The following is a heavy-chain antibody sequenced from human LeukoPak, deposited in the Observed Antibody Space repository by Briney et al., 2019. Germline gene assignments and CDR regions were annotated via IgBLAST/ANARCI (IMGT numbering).Heavy chain of an antibody. CDR1: GFTFSSYS. CDR3: ARDKTEQWLVLEAFDI. V-gene: IGHV3-21*01. Sequence: GGSLTLSCAASGFTFSSYSMNCVRQTPGKGLEWVSSISATSSYIYYADSARGRFTISRDNAKNSLYLQMNSLRAEDTAVYYCARDKTEQWLVLEAFDIWGQGTVVTVSS. J-gene: IGHJ3*02. CDR2: ISATSSYI. D-gene: IGHD6-19*01.